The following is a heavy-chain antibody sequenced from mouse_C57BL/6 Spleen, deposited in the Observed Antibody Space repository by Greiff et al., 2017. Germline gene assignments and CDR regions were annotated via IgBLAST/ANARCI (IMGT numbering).Heavy chain of an antibody. Sequence: EVKLQESGAELVRPGASVKLSCTASGFNIKNTYMHWVKQRPEQGLEWIGRIDPANGNTKYAPKFQGKATITADTSSNTAYLQLSSLTSEDTAIYYCARSLDYYGSSGDYWGQGTTLTVSS. CDR3: ARSLDYYGSSGDY. CDR2: IDPANGNT. CDR1: GFNIKNTY. J-gene: IGHJ2*01. D-gene: IGHD1-1*01. V-gene: IGHV14-3*01.